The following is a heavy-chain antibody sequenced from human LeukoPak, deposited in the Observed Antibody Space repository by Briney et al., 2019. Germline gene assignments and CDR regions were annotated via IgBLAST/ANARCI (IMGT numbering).Heavy chain of an antibody. J-gene: IGHJ3*02. CDR1: GFTFSSYV. D-gene: IGHD2-15*01. CDR2: ISYDGSNK. V-gene: IGHV3-30*01. Sequence: GGSLRLSCAASGFTFSSYVMHWVRQAPGKGLEWVAVISYDGSNKYYADSVKGRFTISRDNSKNTLYLQMNSLRAEDTAVYYCASPLLDPDAFDIWGQGTMVTVSS. CDR3: ASPLLDPDAFDI.